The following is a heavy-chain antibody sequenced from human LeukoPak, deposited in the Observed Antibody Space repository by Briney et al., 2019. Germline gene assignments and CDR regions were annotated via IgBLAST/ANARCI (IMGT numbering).Heavy chain of an antibody. Sequence: ASVKVSCKASGYTFTGYYMHWVRQAPGQGLEWMGWINPNSGGTNYAQKFQGRVTVTRDTSINTVYMELSRLTSDDTAVYYCARGRASLTAWFVPWGQGTLVTVSS. V-gene: IGHV1-2*02. CDR1: GYTFTGYY. CDR3: ARGRASLTAWFVP. CDR2: INPNSGGT. D-gene: IGHD1-20*01. J-gene: IGHJ5*02.